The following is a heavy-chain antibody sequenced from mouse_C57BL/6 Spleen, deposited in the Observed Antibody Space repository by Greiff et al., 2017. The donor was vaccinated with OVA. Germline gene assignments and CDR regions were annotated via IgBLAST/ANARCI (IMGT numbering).Heavy chain of an antibody. J-gene: IGHJ2*01. CDR1: GYTFTSYG. CDR2: IYPRSGNT. V-gene: IGHV1-81*01. Sequence: QVQLKQSGAELARPGASVKLSCKASGYTFTSYGISWVKQRTGQGLEWIGEIYPRSGNTYYNEKFKGKATLTADKSSSTAYMELRSLTSEDSAVYFCARSMVTTEYYFDNWGQGTTLTVSS. CDR3: ARSMVTTEYYFDN. D-gene: IGHD2-2*01.